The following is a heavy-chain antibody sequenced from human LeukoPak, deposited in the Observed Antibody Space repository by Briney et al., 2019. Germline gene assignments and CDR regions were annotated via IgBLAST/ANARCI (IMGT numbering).Heavy chain of an antibody. J-gene: IGHJ3*02. CDR3: ARDRARGVGGDAFDI. Sequence: ASVNVSCKASGYTFTGYYMHWVRQAPGQGLEWMGWINPNSGGTNYAQKFQGRVTMTRDTSISTAYMELSRLRSDDTAVYYCARDRARGVGGDAFDIWGQGTMVTVSS. D-gene: IGHD1-26*01. CDR2: INPNSGGT. V-gene: IGHV1-2*02. CDR1: GYTFTGYY.